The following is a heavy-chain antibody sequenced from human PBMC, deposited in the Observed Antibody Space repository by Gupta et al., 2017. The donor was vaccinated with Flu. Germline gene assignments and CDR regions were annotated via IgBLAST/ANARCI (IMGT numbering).Heavy chain of an antibody. D-gene: IGHD2-21*01. CDR2: ISPDGGTK. CDR3: AKINVAVDLRGAFDV. V-gene: IGHV3-9*01. J-gene: IGHJ3*01. Sequence: AAGNGLEWVSSISPDGGTKAYADSVNGRFTISRDNAKNSLFLQMNSLTAEDTAFYYCAKINVAVDLRGAFDVWGQGTMVTVSS.